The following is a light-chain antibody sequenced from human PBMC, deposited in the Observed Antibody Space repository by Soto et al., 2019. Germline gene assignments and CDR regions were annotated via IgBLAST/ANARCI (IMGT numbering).Light chain of an antibody. Sequence: QSVLAQPPSASGSPGQSVTLSCTGTRSDVGRYTYVSWYQQHPGKAPKLMIYEVTRRPSGVPDRFSGSKSGNTASLTVSGLQAEDEADYYCSSYAGINNLVFGGGTKVTVL. CDR1: RSDVGRYTY. CDR3: SSYAGINNLV. CDR2: EVT. J-gene: IGLJ2*01. V-gene: IGLV2-8*01.